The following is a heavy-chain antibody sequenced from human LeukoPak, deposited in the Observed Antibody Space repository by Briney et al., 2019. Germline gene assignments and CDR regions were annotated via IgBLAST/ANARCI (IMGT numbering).Heavy chain of an antibody. CDR2: VSYSGTT. CDR1: GDPIRAYY. J-gene: IGHJ3*02. D-gene: IGHD4-17*01. Sequence: PSETLSLTCNVSGDPIRAYYWNWIRQAPGKGLEWIGYVSYSGTTNYNPSLKGRVTMSVDTFKNQFFLKLNSVTAADTAVYFCARDQNDYGPDAFDIWGQGTMVTVSS. V-gene: IGHV4-59*01. CDR3: ARDQNDYGPDAFDI.